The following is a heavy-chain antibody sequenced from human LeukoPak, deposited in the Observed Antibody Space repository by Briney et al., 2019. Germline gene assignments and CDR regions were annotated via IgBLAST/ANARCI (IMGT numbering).Heavy chain of an antibody. CDR2: ISYDGSNK. CDR3: ARAPIVVVPAAIEGAFDI. CDR1: GFTFSSYA. Sequence: GRSLRLSCAASGFTFSSYAMHWVRQAPGKGLEWVAVISYDGSNKYYADSVKGRFTISRDNFKNTLYLQMNSLRAEDTAVYYCARAPIVVVPAAIEGAFDIWGQGTMVTVS. D-gene: IGHD2-2*01. V-gene: IGHV3-30*04. J-gene: IGHJ3*02.